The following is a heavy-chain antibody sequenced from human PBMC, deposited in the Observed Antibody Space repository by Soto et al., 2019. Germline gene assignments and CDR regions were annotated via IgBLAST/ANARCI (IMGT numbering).Heavy chain of an antibody. CDR2: IIPIFGTA. Sequence: QVQLVQSGAEVKKPGSSVKVSCKASGGTFSSYAISWVRQAPGQGLEWMGGIIPIFGTANYAQKFQGRVPITADESTSRDYMELSSLRSEDTAVYYCASVPACSSTSCYYFRSDAFDIWGQGTMVTVSS. CDR1: GGTFSSYA. J-gene: IGHJ3*02. V-gene: IGHV1-69*01. D-gene: IGHD2-2*01. CDR3: ASVPACSSTSCYYFRSDAFDI.